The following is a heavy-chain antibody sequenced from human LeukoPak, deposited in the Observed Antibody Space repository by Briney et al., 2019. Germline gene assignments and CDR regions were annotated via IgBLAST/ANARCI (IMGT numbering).Heavy chain of an antibody. CDR2: IRSKANSYAT. CDR3: TRPSIAVAGTQGYYYYMDV. Sequence: GGSLRLSCAASGFTFSGSAMHWVRQASGKGLEWVGRIRSKANSYATAYAASVKGRFTISSDDSKNTAYLQMKSLKTEDTAGYYCTRPSIAVAGTQGYYYYMDVWGKGTTVTVSS. J-gene: IGHJ6*03. D-gene: IGHD6-19*01. CDR1: GFTFSGSA. V-gene: IGHV3-73*01.